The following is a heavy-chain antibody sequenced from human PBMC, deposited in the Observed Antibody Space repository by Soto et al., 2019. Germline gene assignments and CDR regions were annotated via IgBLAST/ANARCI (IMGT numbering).Heavy chain of an antibody. V-gene: IGHV3-23*01. Sequence: EVQLLESGGDLIQPGGSLRLSCAASGFTFSSNSFTWVRQAPGKGLEYVTGISIGGDKTWHADSVKGRFTVSRDNSKNTVYLQMNSLRVDDTAVYYCAKWDGYGDHWGQGTLVTFSS. CDR1: GFTFSSNS. CDR2: ISIGGDKT. CDR3: AKWDGYGDH. J-gene: IGHJ5*02. D-gene: IGHD5-12*01.